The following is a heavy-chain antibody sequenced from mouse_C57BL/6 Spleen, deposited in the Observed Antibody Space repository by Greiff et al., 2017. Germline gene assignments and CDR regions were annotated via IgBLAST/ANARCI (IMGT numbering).Heavy chain of an antibody. Sequence: VQLQQSGAELVRPGTSVKLSCKASGYTFTSYWMHWVKQRPGQGLEWIGVIDPSDSYTNYNQKFKGKATLTVDTSSSTAYMQLSSLTSEDSAVYYCARDGSSLGGYFDYWGQGTTLTVSS. CDR1: GYTFTSYW. CDR2: IDPSDSYT. J-gene: IGHJ2*01. CDR3: ARDGSSLGGYFDY. D-gene: IGHD1-1*01. V-gene: IGHV1-59*01.